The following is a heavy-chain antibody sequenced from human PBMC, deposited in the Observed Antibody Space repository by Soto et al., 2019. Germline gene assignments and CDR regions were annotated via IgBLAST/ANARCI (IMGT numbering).Heavy chain of an antibody. CDR1: CGSISSYY. D-gene: IGHD2-2*01. J-gene: IGHJ6*02. V-gene: IGHV4-59*01. CDR3: ARAGYCISTSCYATLGDYGMDV. Sequence: SETRSLTCTVSCGSISSYYWSWIRQPPGCGLEWIGYIYYSGSTNYNPSLKSRVTISVDTSKNQFSLKLSSVTAADTAVYYCARAGYCISTSCYATLGDYGMDVWGQGTTVT. CDR2: IYYSGST.